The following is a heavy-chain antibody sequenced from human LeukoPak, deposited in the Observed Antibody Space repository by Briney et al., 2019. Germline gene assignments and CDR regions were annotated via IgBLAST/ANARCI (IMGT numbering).Heavy chain of an antibody. CDR2: ISGSGGST. CDR3: AKEDIVVVPAATGAFDI. Sequence: GGSLRLSCAASGFTFSSYAMSWVRQAPGKGLEWVSAISGSGGSTYYADSVKGRFTISRDNSKNTLYMQMNNVRAEDTAVYYCAKEDIVVVPAATGAFDIWGQGTMVTVSS. CDR1: GFTFSSYA. D-gene: IGHD2-2*01. V-gene: IGHV3-23*01. J-gene: IGHJ3*02.